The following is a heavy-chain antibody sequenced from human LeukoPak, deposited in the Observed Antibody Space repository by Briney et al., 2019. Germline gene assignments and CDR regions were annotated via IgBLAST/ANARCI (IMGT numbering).Heavy chain of an antibody. CDR2: IYYSGST. CDR1: GGSIRSTSYY. Sequence: SETLSLTCAVSGGSIRSTSYYWGWIRQPPGKGLEWIGSIYYSGSTYYNPSLKSRVTISLDTSKNEFSLKLSSVTAADTAVYYCARVTGQFYFYYYMDVWGKGTTVTVSS. D-gene: IGHD7-27*01. J-gene: IGHJ6*03. CDR3: ARVTGQFYFYYYMDV. V-gene: IGHV4-39*07.